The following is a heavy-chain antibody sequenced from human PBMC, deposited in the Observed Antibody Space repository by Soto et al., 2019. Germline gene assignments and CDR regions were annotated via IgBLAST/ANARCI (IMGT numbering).Heavy chain of an antibody. CDR3: AMALKPYYYYGMDV. J-gene: IGHJ6*02. D-gene: IGHD3-9*01. CDR1: GGTFSSYA. CDR2: IIPIFGNT. Sequence: ASVKVSCKASGGTFSSYAISWVRQAPGQGLEWMGGIIPIFGNTKYSQKFQGRVTITRDTSASTAYMELSSLRSEDTAVYYCAMALKPYYYYGMDVWGQGTTVTVSS. V-gene: IGHV1-69*05.